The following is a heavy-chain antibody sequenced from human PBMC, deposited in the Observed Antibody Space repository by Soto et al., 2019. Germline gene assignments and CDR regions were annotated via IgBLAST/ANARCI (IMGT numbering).Heavy chain of an antibody. D-gene: IGHD3-22*01. J-gene: IGHJ4*02. Sequence: SETLSLTCTVSGGSVNTAPYHWSWIRQSPGDGLEWIGNIYYSGSTNYNPSFESRVGISLDTSNNQFSLRLTSVTAADTAVYYCARDHHSYYDTSGHYTYFDLCGQGTLVTVSS. CDR3: ARDHHSYYDTSGHYTYFDL. V-gene: IGHV4-61*01. CDR1: GGSVNTAPYH. CDR2: IYYSGST.